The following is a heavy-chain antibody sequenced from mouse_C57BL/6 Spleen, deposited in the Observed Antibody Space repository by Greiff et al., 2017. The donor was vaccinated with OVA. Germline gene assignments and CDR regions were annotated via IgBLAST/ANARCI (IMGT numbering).Heavy chain of an antibody. J-gene: IGHJ2*01. V-gene: IGHV3-1*01. Sequence: EVMLVESGPGMVKPSQSLSLTCTVTGYSITSGYDWHWIRHFPGNKLEWMGYISYSGSTNYNPSLKSRTSITHDTSKNHFFLKLNSVTTEDTATYYCAREGLLGDYFDYWGQGTTLTVSS. D-gene: IGHD2-3*01. CDR2: ISYSGST. CDR3: AREGLLGDYFDY. CDR1: GYSITSGYD.